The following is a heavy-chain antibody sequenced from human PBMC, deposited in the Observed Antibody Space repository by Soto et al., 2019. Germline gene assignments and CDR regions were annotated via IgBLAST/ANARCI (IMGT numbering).Heavy chain of an antibody. CDR3: AAGTFLGPWQY. Sequence: QLQLVQSGIEVKKPGSSVKVSCKTSGDTLTSYAISWVRPAHGHGLEWLGWVSPYSGNTNYSPKVQGRVTLTADTTTSTAYMELRSLTSDDPAVYFCAAGTFLGPWQYWGQGTLVTVSS. CDR1: GDTLTSYA. D-gene: IGHD3-10*01. J-gene: IGHJ4*02. CDR2: VSPYSGNT. V-gene: IGHV1-18*01.